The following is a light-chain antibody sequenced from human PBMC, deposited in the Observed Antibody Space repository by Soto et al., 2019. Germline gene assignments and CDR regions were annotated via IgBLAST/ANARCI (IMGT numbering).Light chain of an antibody. V-gene: IGKV3-20*01. CDR2: DAA. CDR3: QQSGSSPYT. Sequence: EVVLTQSPGSLSLSPGERATLSCRASQSVSSSYFAWYQQKPGQAPRLLIYDAANRATGIPDRFSGSGSGTDFTLTISRLEPEDFAVFYCQQSGSSPYTFGQGTRLEIK. CDR1: QSVSSSY. J-gene: IGKJ2*01.